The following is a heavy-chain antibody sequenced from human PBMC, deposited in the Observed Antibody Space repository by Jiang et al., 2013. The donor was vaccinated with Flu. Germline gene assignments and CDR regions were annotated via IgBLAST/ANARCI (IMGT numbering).Heavy chain of an antibody. CDR3: ATRVGSGSYT. Sequence: GSGLVKPSETLSLTCTVSGGSISSNYWSWIRQPPGKGLEWIGYFYWSGSTSYSPSLKSRVTMSVDTSRSQFSLKLSSVTAADTAVYYCATRVGSGSYTWGQGTLVTVSS. CDR2: FYWSGST. V-gene: IGHV4-59*08. J-gene: IGHJ5*02. CDR1: GGSISSNY. D-gene: IGHD3-10*01.